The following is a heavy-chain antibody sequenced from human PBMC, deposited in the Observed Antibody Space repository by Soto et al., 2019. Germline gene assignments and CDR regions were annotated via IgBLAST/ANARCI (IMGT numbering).Heavy chain of an antibody. D-gene: IGHD3-3*01. CDR2: IYPGDSDT. V-gene: IGHV5-51*01. J-gene: IGHJ5*02. Sequence: PGESLKISCKGSGYSFTNYWIGWVRQMPGKGLEWMGIIYPGDSDTRYSPSFQGQVTISADKSISTAYLQWSSLKASDTTMYYCARQTPYYDFWSGYYTGGGWFDPWGQGTLVTVSS. CDR3: ARQTPYYDFWSGYYTGGGWFDP. CDR1: GYSFTNYW.